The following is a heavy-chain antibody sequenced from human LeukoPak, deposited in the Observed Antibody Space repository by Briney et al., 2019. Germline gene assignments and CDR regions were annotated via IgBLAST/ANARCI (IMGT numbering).Heavy chain of an antibody. CDR1: GSPISRFY. CDR3: VQTTGWPGFDY. CDR2: IYNGVPT. D-gene: IGHD6-19*01. V-gene: IGHV4-4*09. Sequence: SETLSLTCTASGSPISRFYWNWVRQPPGKGLEWIGNIYNGVPTFFNPSLKSRVTLSVDTSKTQFSLQLASVTAADTAVYYCVQTTGWPGFDYWGQGILVTVSS. J-gene: IGHJ4*02.